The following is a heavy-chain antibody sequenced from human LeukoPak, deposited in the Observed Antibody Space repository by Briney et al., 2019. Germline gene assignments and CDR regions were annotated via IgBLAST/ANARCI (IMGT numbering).Heavy chain of an antibody. D-gene: IGHD2-15*01. CDR1: GYTFTSYG. J-gene: IGHJ5*02. Sequence: ASVKVSCKASGYTFTSYGISWVRQAPGQGLEWMGWISAYNGNTNYAQKLQGRVTMTTDTSTSTAYMELRSLRSDDTAVYYCARDQLDLGYCSGGSCYSTYNWFDPWGQGTLVTVSS. V-gene: IGHV1-18*01. CDR2: ISAYNGNT. CDR3: ARDQLDLGYCSGGSCYSTYNWFDP.